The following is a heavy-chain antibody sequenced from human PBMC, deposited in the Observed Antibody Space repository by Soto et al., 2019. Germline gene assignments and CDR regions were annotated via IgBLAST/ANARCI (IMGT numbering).Heavy chain of an antibody. CDR1: GASISGFY. Sequence: SETLSLTCTASGASISGFYWSWIRKSAGKGLEWIGRIYATGTTDYNPSLKSRVMMSVDTSKKQFTLKLRSVTAADTAVYYCVRDGTKTLRDWFDPWGQGISVTVSS. V-gene: IGHV4-4*07. CDR2: IYATGTT. CDR3: VRDGTKTLRDWFDP. J-gene: IGHJ5*02. D-gene: IGHD1-1*01.